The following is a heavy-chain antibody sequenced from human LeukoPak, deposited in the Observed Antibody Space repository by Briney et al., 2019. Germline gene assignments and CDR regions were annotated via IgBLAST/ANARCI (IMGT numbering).Heavy chain of an antibody. D-gene: IGHD2-15*01. CDR2: IRQDGSQK. Sequence: GGSLRLSCVVSGFTFSKYWVSWVRQAPGKGLEWVANIRQDGSQKYYVDSVKGRFTISRDNAKNSLYLQMNSLRAEDTAVYYCARDLVVAAKMDYWGQGTLVTVSS. CDR3: ARDLVVAAKMDY. CDR1: GFTFSKYW. J-gene: IGHJ4*02. V-gene: IGHV3-7*01.